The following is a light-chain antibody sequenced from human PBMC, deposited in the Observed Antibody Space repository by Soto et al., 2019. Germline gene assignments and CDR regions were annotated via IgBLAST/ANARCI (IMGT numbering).Light chain of an antibody. V-gene: IGLV1-51*01. J-gene: IGLJ2*01. CDR2: DNN. CDR3: GTWDSSLSAGV. Sequence: QSASTQPPSVSAAPGQKVTISCSGSTSNIGNKYVSWYQQVPGTAPKLLIYDNNQRPSGIPDRFSGSKSGTSATLGITGLQTGDEADYYCGTWDSSLSAGVFGGGTKVTVL. CDR1: TSNIGNKY.